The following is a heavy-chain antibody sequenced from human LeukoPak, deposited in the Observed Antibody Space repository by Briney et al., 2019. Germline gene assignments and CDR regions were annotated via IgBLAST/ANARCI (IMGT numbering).Heavy chain of an antibody. D-gene: IGHD5-24*01. CDR2: VYYSGST. CDR3: AREMATGSGAFDI. Sequence: SETLSLTCTVSGGSISCYYWSWIRQPPGEGMEWIGYVYYSGSTNYNPSLKSRVAMSVDTSKNQFSLRLTSVTAADTAVYYGAREMATGSGAFDIWGQGAMVTVSS. V-gene: IGHV4-59*01. CDR1: GGSISCYY. J-gene: IGHJ3*02.